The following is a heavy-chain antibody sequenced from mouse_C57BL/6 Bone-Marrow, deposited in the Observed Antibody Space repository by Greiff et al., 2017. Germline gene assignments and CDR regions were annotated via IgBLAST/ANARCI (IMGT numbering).Heavy chain of an antibody. V-gene: IGHV1-14*01. CDR2: IYPYNDGT. CDR1: GYTFTSYV. D-gene: IGHD1-1*01. J-gene: IGHJ3*01. CDR3: PLYGSSYDAWFAY. Sequence: VQLQQSGPELVKPGASVKMSCKASGYTFTSYVMHWVKQKPGQGLEWIGYIYPYNDGTKYNEKFKGKATLTSDKSSSTAYMELSSLTSEDSAVYYVPLYGSSYDAWFAYWGQGTLVTVSA.